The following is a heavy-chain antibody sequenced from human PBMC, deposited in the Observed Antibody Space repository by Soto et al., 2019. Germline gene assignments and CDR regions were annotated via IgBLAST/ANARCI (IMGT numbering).Heavy chain of an antibody. Sequence: QVQLVESGGGVVQPGRSLRLSCAASGFTFSSYGIHWVRQAPGKGLEWVAVISYDGSNKYYADSVKGRFTISRDNSKNPRYLQMNSLRAEDSAVYYCAKERDIVVVVAPLDYWGQGTLVTVSS. CDR2: ISYDGSNK. D-gene: IGHD2-15*01. J-gene: IGHJ4*02. CDR3: AKERDIVVVVAPLDY. CDR1: GFTFSSYG. V-gene: IGHV3-30*18.